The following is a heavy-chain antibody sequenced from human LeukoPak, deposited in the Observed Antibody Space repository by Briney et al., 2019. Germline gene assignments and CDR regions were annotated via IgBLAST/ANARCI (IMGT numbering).Heavy chain of an antibody. V-gene: IGHV4-31*03. D-gene: IGHD4-17*01. Sequence: PSETLSLTCTVSGGSVTSGGYYWSWIRQHPVKGLEWIGYIYYSGSTYYNPSLKSRVTISVDTSKNQFSLKLSSVTAADTAVYYCARIYGDPRGPFDYWGQGTLVTVSS. CDR3: ARIYGDPRGPFDY. CDR2: IYYSGST. J-gene: IGHJ4*02. CDR1: GGSVTSGGYY.